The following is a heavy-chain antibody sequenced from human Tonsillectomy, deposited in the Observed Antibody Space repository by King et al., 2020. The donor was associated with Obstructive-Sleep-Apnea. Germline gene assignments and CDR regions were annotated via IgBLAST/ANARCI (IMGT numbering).Heavy chain of an antibody. V-gene: IGHV3-48*04. D-gene: IGHD2-2*02. Sequence: VQLVESGGGLVQPGGSLRLSCAASGFTFSSYSMNWVRQAPGKGLEWVSYISSSSSNIYYADSVKGRFTISRDNAKNSLYLQMNSLRAEDTAVYYCARDLTTSAIRYFDLWGRGTLVTVSS. CDR2: ISSSSSNI. CDR1: GFTFSSYS. J-gene: IGHJ2*01. CDR3: ARDLTTSAIRYFDL.